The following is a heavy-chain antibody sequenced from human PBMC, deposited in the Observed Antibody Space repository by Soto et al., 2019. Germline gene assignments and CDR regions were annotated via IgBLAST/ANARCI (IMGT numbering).Heavy chain of an antibody. J-gene: IGHJ4*02. D-gene: IGHD4-17*01. CDR3: AREEYKLNGALGY. CDR1: GFTFSSYG. CDR2: IWYDGSNK. Sequence: QVQLVESGGGVVQPGRSLRLSCAASGFTFSSYGMHWVRQAPGKGLEWVAVIWYDGSNKYYADSVKGRFTISRDNSKNTLHLQMNSLRAEDTAVYYCAREEYKLNGALGYWGQGTLVTVSS. V-gene: IGHV3-33*01.